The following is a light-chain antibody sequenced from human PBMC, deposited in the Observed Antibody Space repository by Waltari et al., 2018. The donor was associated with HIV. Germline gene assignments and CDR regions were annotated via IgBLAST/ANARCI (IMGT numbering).Light chain of an antibody. CDR3: CSYAGSGTFVV. CDR2: DVN. CDR1: WSDIGRYDL. V-gene: IGLV2-23*02. Sequence: QSALTQPASLSGSPGQSITLSCSGTWSDIGRYDLVSWYQHFPGKAPKRILYDVNERPSGVSPRYSGSKSGNTASLVISGLQSEDEADYYCCSYAGSGTFVVFGGGTRLTV. J-gene: IGLJ3*02.